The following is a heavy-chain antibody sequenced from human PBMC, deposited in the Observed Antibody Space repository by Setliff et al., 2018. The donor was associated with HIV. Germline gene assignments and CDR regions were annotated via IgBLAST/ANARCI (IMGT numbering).Heavy chain of an antibody. CDR2: IYGNDIE. V-gene: IGHV2-5*01. Sequence: SGPTLVNPTQTPTLTCTFSGFSLTPRGEGVAWIRQPPGKALEWLAIIYGNDIERYSPSLRSRLTINKDTSKNQVVLTMTDMDPVDTATYYCAHLNYYGAGGYYRYFDYWGQGTLVTVSS. CDR3: AHLNYYGAGGYYRYFDY. D-gene: IGHD3-10*01. J-gene: IGHJ4*02. CDR1: GFSLTPRGEG.